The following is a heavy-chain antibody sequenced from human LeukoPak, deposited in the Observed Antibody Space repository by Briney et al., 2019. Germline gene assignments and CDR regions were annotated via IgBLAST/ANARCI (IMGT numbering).Heavy chain of an antibody. J-gene: IGHJ3*02. CDR2: MNPNSGNT. CDR1: GYTFTSYD. Sequence: GASVKLSCKSSGYTFTSYDFNWGRQATGQGLERMGWMNPNSGNTGYAQKFQGRVTMTRNTSISTAYMELSSLRSEDRAVYYCARGTDSSPIDLNAFDIWGQGTMVTASS. V-gene: IGHV1-8*01. CDR3: ARGTDSSPIDLNAFDI. D-gene: IGHD3-22*01.